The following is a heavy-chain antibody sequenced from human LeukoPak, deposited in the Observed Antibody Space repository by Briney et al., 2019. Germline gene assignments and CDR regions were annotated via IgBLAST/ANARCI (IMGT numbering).Heavy chain of an antibody. CDR3: ARTYGSGTYGYDSYYYMDV. CDR2: VYTSGST. CDR1: GGPISSFY. Sequence: SETLSLTCTVSGGPISSFYWSWIRQPPGKALEWIGYVYTSGSTTYNPSFESRVSMSVDTSKNQFSLRLSSVTAADTAVYFRARTYGSGTYGYDSYYYMDVWGKGTTVTVSS. V-gene: IGHV4-4*09. D-gene: IGHD3-10*01. J-gene: IGHJ6*03.